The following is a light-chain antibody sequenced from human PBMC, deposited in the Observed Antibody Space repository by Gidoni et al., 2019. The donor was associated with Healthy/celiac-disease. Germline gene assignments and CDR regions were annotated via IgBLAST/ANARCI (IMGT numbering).Light chain of an antibody. Sequence: SYELTQPPSVSVSPGQTASITCSGDKLGDKYACWYQQKPGPSPVMVIYQESKRPSGIPERFSGSNSGNKATLTISGTQAMDEADYYCQAWDSSTLVVFGGGTKLTVL. J-gene: IGLJ2*01. CDR1: KLGDKY. CDR3: QAWDSSTLVV. CDR2: QES. V-gene: IGLV3-1*01.